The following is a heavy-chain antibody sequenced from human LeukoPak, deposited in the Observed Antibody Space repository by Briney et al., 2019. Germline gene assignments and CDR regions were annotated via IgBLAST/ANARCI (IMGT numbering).Heavy chain of an antibody. CDR2: IYSTGRT. V-gene: IGHV4-39*07. Sequence: PSETLSLTRTVSGDSISSTSYYWGWIRQPPGKGLEWIGSIYSTGRTYYNPSLKSRLTISVDTSKNQFSLKLSSVTAADTALYYCAREPQYYDFWSGYPDVWGKGTTVTVSS. CDR1: GDSISSTSYY. CDR3: AREPQYYDFWSGYPDV. J-gene: IGHJ6*04. D-gene: IGHD3-3*01.